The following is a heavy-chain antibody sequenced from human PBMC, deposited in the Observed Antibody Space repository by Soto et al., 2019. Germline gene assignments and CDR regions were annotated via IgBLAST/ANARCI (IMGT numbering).Heavy chain of an antibody. CDR2: ISGSGGST. V-gene: IGHV3-23*04. D-gene: IGHD3-3*01. J-gene: IGHJ4*02. CDR3: AKVAGITIFGVVTFDY. CDR1: GFTFSSYA. Sequence: EVQLVESGGGWVQPGGSLRLSCAASGFTFSSYAMSWVRQAPGKGLEWVSAISGSGGSTYYADSVKGRFTISRDNSKNTLYLQMNSLRAEDTAVYYCAKVAGITIFGVVTFDYWGQGTLVTVSS.